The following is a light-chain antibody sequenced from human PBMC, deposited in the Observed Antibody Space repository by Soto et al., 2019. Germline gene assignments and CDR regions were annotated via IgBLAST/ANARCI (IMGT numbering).Light chain of an antibody. CDR1: QSLRSS. J-gene: IGKJ1*01. CDR3: QQYNIWPQT. V-gene: IGKV3-15*01. Sequence: VMTQSPATLSVSPGERATLSCRASQSLRSSLAWYQQKPGQAPRLLIYGASTRATGIPARFSGSGSGTEFTLTISSLQSKDFAVYFCQQYNIWPQTFGQGTKVEIK. CDR2: GAS.